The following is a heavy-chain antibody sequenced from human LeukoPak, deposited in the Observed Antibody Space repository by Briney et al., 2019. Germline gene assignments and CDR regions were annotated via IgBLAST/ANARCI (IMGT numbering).Heavy chain of an antibody. CDR2: IRSKVDSYAT. CDR1: GFTFSGLA. Sequence: PGGSLKLSCAASGFTFSGLAMHWVRQASGKGLEWVGRIRSKVDSYATAYAASVKGRFTISRDDSKNTAYLQMNSLKTEDTAVYYCTRREGYGMDVWGQGTTVTVSS. V-gene: IGHV3-73*01. J-gene: IGHJ6*02. CDR3: TRREGYGMDV.